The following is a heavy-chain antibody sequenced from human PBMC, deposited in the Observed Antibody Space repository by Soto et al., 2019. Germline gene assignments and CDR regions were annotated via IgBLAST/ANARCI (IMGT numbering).Heavy chain of an antibody. CDR3: ARSGYYPKYDY. CDR1: GGSISSYY. D-gene: IGHD3-3*01. J-gene: IGHJ4*02. Sequence: SETLSLTCTVSGGSISSYYWSWIRQPPGKGLEWIGYIYYSGSTNYNPSLKSRVTISVDTSKNQFSLKLSSVTAADTAVYYCARSGYYPKYDYWGQGTLITVSS. CDR2: IYYSGST. V-gene: IGHV4-59*01.